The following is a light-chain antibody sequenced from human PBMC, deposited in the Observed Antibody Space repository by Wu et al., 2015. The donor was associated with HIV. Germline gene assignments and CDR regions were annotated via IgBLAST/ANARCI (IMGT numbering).Light chain of an antibody. CDR2: GTS. Sequence: RATVSCRASQIIDXGSLAWYQQRLGQAPRLLISGTSNRAAGIPDRFNGSGSGTDFLLTINRLEPEDSAVYFCQQYGGSPPVTFGQGTRLEIK. CDR3: QQYGGSPPVT. J-gene: IGKJ5*01. V-gene: IGKV3-20*01. CDR1: QIIDXGS.